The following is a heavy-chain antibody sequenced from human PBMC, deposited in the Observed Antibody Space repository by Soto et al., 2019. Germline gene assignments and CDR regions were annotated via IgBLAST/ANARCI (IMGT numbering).Heavy chain of an antibody. CDR1: GFSLSTSGMC. D-gene: IGHD4-17*01. V-gene: IGHV2-70*11. CDR2: IDWDDDK. J-gene: IGHJ4*02. Sequence: SGPTLVNPTQTLTLTCTFSGFSLSTSGMCVSWIRQPPGKALEWLARIDWDDDKYYSTSLKTRLTISKDTSKNQVVLTMTNMDPVDTATYYCARIGTVTTEYYFDYWGQGTLVTVSS. CDR3: ARIGTVTTEYYFDY.